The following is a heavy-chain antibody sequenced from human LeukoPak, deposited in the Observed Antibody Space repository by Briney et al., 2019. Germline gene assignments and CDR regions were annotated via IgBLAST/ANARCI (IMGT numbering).Heavy chain of an antibody. CDR1: GFTFSSYW. V-gene: IGHV3-11*01. J-gene: IGHJ4*02. D-gene: IGHD3-22*01. CDR3: ARDPSRGDLNYYDSSGPGFFFDY. CDR2: ISSSGSTI. Sequence: GGSLRLSCAASGFTFSSYWMSWIRQAPGKGLEWVSYISSSGSTIYYADSVKGRFTISRDNAKNSLYLQMNSLRAEDTAVYYCARDPSRGDLNYYDSSGPGFFFDYWGQGTLVTVSS.